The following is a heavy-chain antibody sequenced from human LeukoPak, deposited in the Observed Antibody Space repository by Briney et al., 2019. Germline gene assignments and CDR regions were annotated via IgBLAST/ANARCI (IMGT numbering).Heavy chain of an antibody. CDR2: IYYSGST. J-gene: IGHJ5*02. Sequence: SETLSLTCTVSGGSVSSYYWSWIRQPPGKGLEWIGYIYYSGSTNYNPSLKSRDTISVDTSKNQFSLKLSSVIAADTAVYYCARLGSSGFLFWFDPWGQGTLVTVSS. CDR3: ARLGSSGFLFWFDP. D-gene: IGHD6-19*01. V-gene: IGHV4-59*08. CDR1: GGSVSSYY.